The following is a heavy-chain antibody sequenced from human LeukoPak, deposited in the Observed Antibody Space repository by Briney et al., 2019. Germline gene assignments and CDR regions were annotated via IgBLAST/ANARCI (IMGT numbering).Heavy chain of an antibody. CDR2: IIPILGIA. V-gene: IGHV1-69*02. Sequence: SVKVSCKASGGTFSSYTISWVRQAPGQGLEWMGRIIPILGIANYAQKFQGRVTITADKSTSTAYMELSSLRSEDTAVYYCARADISVAAPSDYWGQGTLVTVSS. CDR1: GGTFSSYT. D-gene: IGHD6-19*01. J-gene: IGHJ4*02. CDR3: ARADISVAAPSDY.